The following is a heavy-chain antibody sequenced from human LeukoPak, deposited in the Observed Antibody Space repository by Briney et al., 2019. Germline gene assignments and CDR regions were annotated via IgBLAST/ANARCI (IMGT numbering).Heavy chain of an antibody. CDR1: GFTFSSYW. CDR2: IKQDGSEK. Sequence: GGSLRLSCAASGFTFSSYWMSWVRQAPGKGLEWVANIKQDGSEKYYVDSVKGRFTISGDNAKNSLYLQMNSLRAEDTAVYYCARAPLVTARLFDYWGQGTLVTVSS. D-gene: IGHD6-6*01. CDR3: ARAPLVTARLFDY. J-gene: IGHJ4*02. V-gene: IGHV3-7*03.